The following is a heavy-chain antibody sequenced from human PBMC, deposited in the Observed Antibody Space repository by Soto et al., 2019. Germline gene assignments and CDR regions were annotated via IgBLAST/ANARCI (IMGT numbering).Heavy chain of an antibody. CDR3: AKERPRNYYDSSGYSPDVFDI. Sequence: GGSLRLSCAASGFTFSSYAMSWVRQAPGKGLEWVSAISGSGGSTYYADSVKGRFTISRDNSKNTLYLQMNSLRAEDTAVYYCAKERPRNYYDSSGYSPDVFDIWXQGTLVTVSS. J-gene: IGHJ4*02. V-gene: IGHV3-23*01. CDR2: ISGSGGST. D-gene: IGHD3-22*01. CDR1: GFTFSSYA.